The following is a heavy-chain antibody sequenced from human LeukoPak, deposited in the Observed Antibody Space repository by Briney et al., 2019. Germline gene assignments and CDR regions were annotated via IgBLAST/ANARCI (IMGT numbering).Heavy chain of an antibody. CDR1: GYSFTNSW. CDR3: ARLKVVRYHMDV. Sequence: GESLKISCKASGYSFTNSWIGWVRQMPGKGLEWMGIIYPGDSDTRYSPSFQGQVSISADKSISTAYLQWSSLKASDTAMYYCARLKVVRYHMDVWGKGTTVTVSS. CDR2: IYPGDSDT. D-gene: IGHD3-10*01. J-gene: IGHJ6*03. V-gene: IGHV5-51*01.